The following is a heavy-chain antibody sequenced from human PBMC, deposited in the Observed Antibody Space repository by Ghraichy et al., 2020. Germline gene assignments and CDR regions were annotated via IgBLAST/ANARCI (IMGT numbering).Heavy chain of an antibody. J-gene: IGHJ4*02. D-gene: IGHD3-10*01. Sequence: GESLNISCAASGFTFSSYAMSWVRQAPGKGLEWVSAISGSGGSTYYADSVKGRFTISRDNSKNTLYLQMNSLRAKDTAVYYCAKAGSGRQGDYWGQGTLVTVSS. V-gene: IGHV3-23*01. CDR2: ISGSGGST. CDR3: AKAGSGRQGDY. CDR1: GFTFSSYA.